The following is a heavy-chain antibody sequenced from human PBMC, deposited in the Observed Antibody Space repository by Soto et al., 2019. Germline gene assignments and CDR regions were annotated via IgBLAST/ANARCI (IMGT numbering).Heavy chain of an antibody. J-gene: IGHJ4*02. Sequence: GGSLRLSCAASGFTFSSYGMHWVRQAPGKGLEWVAVISYDGSNKYYADSVKGRFTISRDNSKNTLYLQMNSLRAEDTAVYYCAKSLIVVVTAIIESRDGYNYPFDYWGQGTLVTVSS. CDR3: AKSLIVVVTAIIESRDGYNYPFDY. CDR1: GFTFSSYG. D-gene: IGHD2-21*02. CDR2: ISYDGSNK. V-gene: IGHV3-30*18.